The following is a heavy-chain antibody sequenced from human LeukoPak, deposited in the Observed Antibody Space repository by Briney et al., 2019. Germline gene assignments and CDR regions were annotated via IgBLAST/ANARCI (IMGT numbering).Heavy chain of an antibody. CDR2: IYTSGST. D-gene: IGHD5-18*01. V-gene: IGHV4-61*02. CDR1: GGSISSGSYY. CDR3: ARGQIGYSSGYYYYYYMDV. Sequence: SETLSLICTVSGGSISSGSYYWSWIRQPAGKGLEWIGRIYTSGSTNYNPSLKSRVTISVDTSKNQFSLKLSSVTAADTAVYYCARGQIGYSSGYYYYYYMDVWGKGTTVTVSS. J-gene: IGHJ6*03.